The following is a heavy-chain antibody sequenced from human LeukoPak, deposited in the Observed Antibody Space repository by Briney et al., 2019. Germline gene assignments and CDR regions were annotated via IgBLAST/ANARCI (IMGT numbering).Heavy chain of an antibody. CDR1: GFTFSSYA. Sequence: GGSLRLSCAASGFTFSSYAMSWVRQAPGKGVEWVSAISSRRGSTYYADSVKGRFTISRDNSKNTLYLQMNSLRAEDTAVYYCAKLNRTYGPAGADYWGQGTLVTVSS. D-gene: IGHD4-17*01. CDR2: ISSRRGST. J-gene: IGHJ4*02. CDR3: AKLNRTYGPAGADY. V-gene: IGHV3-23*01.